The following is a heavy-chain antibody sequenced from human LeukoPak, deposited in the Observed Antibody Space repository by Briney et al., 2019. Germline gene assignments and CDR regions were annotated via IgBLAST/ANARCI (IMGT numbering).Heavy chain of an antibody. Sequence: ASVKVSCKASGGTFSSYTISWVRQAPGQGLEWMGRIIPIRGIANYAQKFQGRVTITADKSTSTAYMELSSLRSEDTAVYYCARGGSYVAFDIWGQGTMVTVSS. V-gene: IGHV1-69*02. CDR2: IIPIRGIA. D-gene: IGHD1-26*01. J-gene: IGHJ3*02. CDR1: GGTFSSYT. CDR3: ARGGSYVAFDI.